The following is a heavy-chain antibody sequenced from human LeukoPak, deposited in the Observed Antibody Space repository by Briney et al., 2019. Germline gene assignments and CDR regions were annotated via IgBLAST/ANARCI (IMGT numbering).Heavy chain of an antibody. V-gene: IGHV4-38-2*02. Sequence: SETLSLTCTVSGYSISSGYYWGWIRQPPGQGLEWIGSIYYSGSTYYNPSLKSRVTISVDTSKNQFSLKLSSVTAADTAVYYCARDLVGANGDYWGQGTLVTVSS. CDR1: GYSISSGYY. CDR2: IYYSGST. J-gene: IGHJ4*02. D-gene: IGHD1-26*01. CDR3: ARDLVGANGDY.